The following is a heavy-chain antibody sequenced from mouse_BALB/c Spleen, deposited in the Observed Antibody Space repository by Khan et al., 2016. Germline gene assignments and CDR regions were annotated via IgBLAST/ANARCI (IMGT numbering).Heavy chain of an antibody. Sequence: QIQLEQPGPELNKPGETAKISCKASGYTFTNYGMNWVKQAPGKGLKWMGCMNTYTGESTYPDAFKGRFAFSWETSASTAYLQINNLKHAHMATYFCASRLYYGNSYVVMYYVGQGTSVTVTS. CDR1: GYTFTNYG. CDR2: MNTYTGES. CDR3: ASRLYYGNSYVVMYY. V-gene: IGHV9-1*02. J-gene: IGHJ4*01. D-gene: IGHD1-1*01.